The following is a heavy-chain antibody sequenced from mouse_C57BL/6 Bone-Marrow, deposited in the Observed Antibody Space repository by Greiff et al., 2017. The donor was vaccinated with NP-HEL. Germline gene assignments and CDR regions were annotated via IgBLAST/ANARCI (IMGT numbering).Heavy chain of an antibody. Sequence: VQLQQPGAELVKPGASVKMSCKASGYTFTSYWITWVKQRPGQGLEWIGDIYPGSGSTNYNQKFKGKATLTVDTSSSTAYMQLSSLTSEDAAVYYCARGTGTYDWGQGTTLTVSS. J-gene: IGHJ2*01. D-gene: IGHD4-1*01. CDR3: ARGTGTYD. CDR1: GYTFTSYW. V-gene: IGHV1-55*01. CDR2: IYPGSGST.